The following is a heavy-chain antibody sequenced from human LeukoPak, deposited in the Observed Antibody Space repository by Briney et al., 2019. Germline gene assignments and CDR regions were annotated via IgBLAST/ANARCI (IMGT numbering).Heavy chain of an antibody. CDR2: IYHSGST. J-gene: IGHJ3*02. CDR1: GYSISSGYY. Sequence: PSETLSLTCTVSGYSISSGYYWGWIRQPPGKGLEWIGSIYHSGSTYYNPSLKSRVTISVDTSKNQFSLKLSSVTAADTAVYYCAQTMVRGGPLDDAFDIWSQGTMVTVSS. D-gene: IGHD3-10*01. CDR3: AQTMVRGGPLDDAFDI. V-gene: IGHV4-38-2*02.